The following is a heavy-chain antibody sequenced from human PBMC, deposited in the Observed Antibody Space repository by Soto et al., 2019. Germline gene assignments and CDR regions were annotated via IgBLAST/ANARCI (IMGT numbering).Heavy chain of an antibody. V-gene: IGHV3-30-3*01. Sequence: QVQLVESGGGVVQPGRSLRLSCAASGFTFSSYAMHWVRQAPGKGLEWVAVISYDGSNKYYADSVKGRFTISRDNSKNTLYLQMNSLRAEATAVYYCARVPFDYWGQGTLVTVSS. CDR2: ISYDGSNK. CDR3: ARVPFDY. J-gene: IGHJ4*02. CDR1: GFTFSSYA.